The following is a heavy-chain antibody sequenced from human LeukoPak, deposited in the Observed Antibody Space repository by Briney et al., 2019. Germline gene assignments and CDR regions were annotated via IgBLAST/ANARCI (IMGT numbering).Heavy chain of an antibody. V-gene: IGHV3-30-3*01. J-gene: IGHJ4*02. CDR1: GFTFSSYA. CDR2: ISYDGSNK. Sequence: GGSLRLSCAASGFTFSSYAMSWVRQAPGKGLEWVAVISYDGSNKYYADSVKGRFTISRDNSKNTLYLQMNSLRAGDTAVYYCARDRDYYDSSGPYDYWGQGTLVTVSS. D-gene: IGHD3-22*01. CDR3: ARDRDYYDSSGPYDY.